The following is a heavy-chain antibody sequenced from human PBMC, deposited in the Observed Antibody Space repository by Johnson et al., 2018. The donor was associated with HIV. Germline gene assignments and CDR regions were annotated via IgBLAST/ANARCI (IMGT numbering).Heavy chain of an antibody. CDR2: IWFDGSNK. Sequence: QVQLVESGGGVVQPGRSLRLSCEASGFTFRDYGMHWVRQAPGKGLEWVAVIWFDGSNKYYADSVKGRFTISRDNSKNTLYLQMNSLRAEDTAVYYSGKDRAVAGKGHDAFDIWGQGTMVTVSS. V-gene: IGHV3-33*06. J-gene: IGHJ3*02. CDR3: GKDRAVAGKGHDAFDI. D-gene: IGHD6-19*01. CDR1: GFTFRDYG.